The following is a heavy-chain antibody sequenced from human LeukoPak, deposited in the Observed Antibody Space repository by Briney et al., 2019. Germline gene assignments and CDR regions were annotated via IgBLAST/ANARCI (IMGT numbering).Heavy chain of an antibody. Sequence: PGGSLRLSCAASGFTVSSNYMSWVRQAPGKGLEWVSVIYSGGSTYYADSVKGRFTISRDNSKNTLYLQMNSLRAEDTAVYYCARDPNAYGDYYYGMDVWGQGTTVTVSS. J-gene: IGHJ6*02. CDR2: IYSGGST. CDR1: GFTVSSNY. V-gene: IGHV3-66*02. CDR3: ARDPNAYGDYYYGMDV. D-gene: IGHD4-17*01.